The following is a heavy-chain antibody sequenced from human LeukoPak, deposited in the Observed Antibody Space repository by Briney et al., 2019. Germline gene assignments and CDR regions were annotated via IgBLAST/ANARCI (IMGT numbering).Heavy chain of an antibody. J-gene: IGHJ4*01. D-gene: IGHD4-23*01. CDR2: ISGSGGST. CDR1: GFTFSSYA. V-gene: IGHV3-23*01. CDR3: AKDLGGGLRWDMFDY. Sequence: PGGSLRLSCAASGFTFSSYAMSWVRQAPGKGLEWVSAISGSGGSTYYADSVKGRFTISRDNSKNTLYLQMNSLRAEDTAVYYCAKDLGGGLRWDMFDYWGQEPWSPSPQ.